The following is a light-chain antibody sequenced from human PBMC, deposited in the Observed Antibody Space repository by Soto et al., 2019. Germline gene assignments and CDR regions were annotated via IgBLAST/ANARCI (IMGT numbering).Light chain of an antibody. J-gene: IGKJ5*01. CDR1: QSVSRNY. V-gene: IGKV3-20*01. CDR2: DAS. CDR3: QQYFTSPIT. Sequence: EIVLTQSPGTLSLSPGERATLSCRASQSVSRNYLAWFQKKPGQAPRLLIYDASTRATGIPDKFGGSWSGTDFTLTISRLEPEDFAVYFCQQYFTSPITFGQGTRLEIK.